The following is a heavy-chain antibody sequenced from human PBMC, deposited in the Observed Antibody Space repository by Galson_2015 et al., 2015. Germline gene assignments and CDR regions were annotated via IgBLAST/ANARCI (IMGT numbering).Heavy chain of an antibody. CDR3: ARDRPGISFPFDS. D-gene: IGHD3-10*01. J-gene: IGHJ4*02. Sequence: SLRLSCAGSGFSIATYAMNWVRQAPGKGLEWVAAISGNSGAIYYADSVKGQFAISRDNSNNTLFLQMNSLRADDTAVYYCARDRPGISFPFDSWGQGTLVAVSS. V-gene: IGHV3-23*01. CDR2: ISGNSGAI. CDR1: GFSIATYA.